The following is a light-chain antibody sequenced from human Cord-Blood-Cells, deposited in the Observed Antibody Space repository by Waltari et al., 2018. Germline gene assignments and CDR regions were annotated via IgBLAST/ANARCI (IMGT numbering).Light chain of an antibody. J-gene: IGLJ1*01. CDR1: SSDVGGYNS. V-gene: IGLV2-14*01. Sequence: QSALTQPASVSGSPGQSITISCTGTSSDVGGYNSVSWYQQHPGKAPKLMIYDVSKRPSGVSNRFSGSKSGNTASLTISGLQAEDEADYYCSSYTSSSTPYVFGTGTKVTVL. CDR2: DVS. CDR3: SSYTSSSTPYV.